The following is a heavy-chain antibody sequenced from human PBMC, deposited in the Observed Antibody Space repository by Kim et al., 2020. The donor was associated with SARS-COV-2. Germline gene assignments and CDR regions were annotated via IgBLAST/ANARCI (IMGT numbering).Heavy chain of an antibody. J-gene: IGHJ4*02. CDR3: ARDSLGVYSYDSSGLFDY. Sequence: GGSLRLSCAASGFTFSSYEMNWVRQAPGKGLEWVSYISSSGSTIYYADSVKGRFTISRDNAKNSLYLQMNSLRAEDTAVYYCARDSLGVYSYDSSGLFDYWGQGTLVTVSS. CDR2: ISSSGSTI. D-gene: IGHD3-22*01. CDR1: GFTFSSYE. V-gene: IGHV3-48*03.